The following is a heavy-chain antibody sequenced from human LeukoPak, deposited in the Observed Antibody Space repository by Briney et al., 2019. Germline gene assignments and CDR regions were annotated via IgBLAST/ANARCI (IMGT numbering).Heavy chain of an antibody. CDR3: ARPVSYGYFAVDY. J-gene: IGHJ4*02. CDR2: ISSSSKII. D-gene: IGHD4-17*01. V-gene: IGHV3-48*02. Sequence: GGPLRLSCEASGLTFSSYNMNWVRQAPGKGLEWVSYISSSSKIIRYADSVKGRFTISRDNAKNSLFLQMNSLRDEDTAVYYCARPVSYGYFAVDYWGQGTLVTVSS. CDR1: GLTFSSYN.